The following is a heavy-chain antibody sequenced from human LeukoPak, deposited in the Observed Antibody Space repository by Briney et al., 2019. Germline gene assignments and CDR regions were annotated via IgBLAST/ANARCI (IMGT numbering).Heavy chain of an antibody. D-gene: IGHD4-17*01. Sequence: PGGSLSLSCAASGFTFSSYSMNWVRQAPGKGLEWVSYISSSSSSTIYYADSVEGRFTISRDNAKNSLYLQMNSLRDEDTAVYYCARSFDYSDPFDYWGQGTLVTVSS. CDR1: GFTFSSYS. J-gene: IGHJ4*02. CDR3: ARSFDYSDPFDY. V-gene: IGHV3-48*02. CDR2: ISSSSSSTI.